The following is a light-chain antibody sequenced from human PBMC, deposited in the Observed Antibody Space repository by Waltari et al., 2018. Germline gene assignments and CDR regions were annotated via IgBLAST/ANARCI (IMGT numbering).Light chain of an antibody. CDR3: TSHTSSYTYV. V-gene: IGLV2-14*03. CDR2: YVS. Sequence: QSALTQPDSVSASLGQSITISCTGTSSDGCGYAFVSCYQQHPGKAPKLLIYYVSYRPSGVSDRFFGSKSGNTASQTISGLQAADEADYYCTSHTSSYTYVFGPGTKVTVL. CDR1: SSDGCGYAF. J-gene: IGLJ1*01.